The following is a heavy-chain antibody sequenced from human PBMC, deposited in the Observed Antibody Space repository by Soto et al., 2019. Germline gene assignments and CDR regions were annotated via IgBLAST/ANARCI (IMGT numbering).Heavy chain of an antibody. J-gene: IGHJ4*02. D-gene: IGHD4-17*01. V-gene: IGHV4-31*03. CDR1: GGSISSGGYY. Sequence: SETLSLTCTVSGGSISSGGYYWSWIRQHTGKGLEWIGYIYYSGSTYYNPSLKSRVTISVDTSKNQFSLKLSSVTAADTAVYYCARVVPSTVVTSLVVDYWGQGTLVTVSS. CDR2: IYYSGST. CDR3: ARVVPSTVVTSLVVDY.